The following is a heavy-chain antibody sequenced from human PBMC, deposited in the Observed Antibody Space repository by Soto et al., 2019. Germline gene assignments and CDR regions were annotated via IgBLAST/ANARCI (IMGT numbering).Heavy chain of an antibody. J-gene: IGHJ5*02. CDR3: VKDGRGSGGYGWFDP. V-gene: IGHV3-23*01. CDR1: GFIFSSYA. CDR2: ISESGGNT. Sequence: EVQLLESGGGLVQPGGSLRLSCAASGFIFSSYAMGWVRQAPEKGLEWVSSISESGGNTYYLASLEGRFTVSRDNSKNTLFLQMNSLRPEDTAVYYCVKDGRGSGGYGWFDPWGQGTLVTVSS. D-gene: IGHD3-10*01.